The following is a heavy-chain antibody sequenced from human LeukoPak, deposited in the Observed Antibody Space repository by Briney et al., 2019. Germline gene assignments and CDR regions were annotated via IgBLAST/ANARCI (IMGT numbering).Heavy chain of an antibody. J-gene: IGHJ4*02. CDR1: GFSFSSHG. V-gene: IGHV3-23*01. D-gene: IGHD4-17*01. CDR3: AKGAWLTTTPFDY. CDR2: IIGGAGGT. Sequence: PGGTLRLSCAASGFSFSSHGMSWVRQASGKGLEWVSGIIGGAGGTYYADSVKGWFTISRDNSKNTLYLQMNSLRAEDTAVYYCAKGAWLTTTPFDYWGQGTLVTVSS.